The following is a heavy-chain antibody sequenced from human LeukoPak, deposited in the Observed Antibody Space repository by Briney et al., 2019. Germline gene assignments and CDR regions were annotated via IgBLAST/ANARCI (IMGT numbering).Heavy chain of an antibody. CDR3: AREIGYCSSTSCPAYRDY. D-gene: IGHD2-2*03. J-gene: IGHJ4*02. CDR1: GRSINSGNYC. V-gene: IGHV4-39*07. CDR2: IYHSGST. Sequence: SETLSLTCTVSGRSINSGNYCWSWIRQPPGKGLEWVGSIYHSGSTYYNPSLKSRVTISVDTSKNQFSLKLSSVTAADTAVYYCAREIGYCSSTSCPAYRDYWGQGTLVTVSS.